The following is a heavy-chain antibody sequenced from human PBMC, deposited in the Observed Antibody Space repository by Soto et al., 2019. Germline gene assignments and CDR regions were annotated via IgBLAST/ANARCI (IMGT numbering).Heavy chain of an antibody. CDR3: AKGQIDFWSGYRHYMDV. V-gene: IGHV3-23*01. CDR1: GFTFSSYA. J-gene: IGHJ6*03. CDR2: ISGSGGST. D-gene: IGHD3-3*01. Sequence: PGGSLRLSCAASGFTFSSYAMSWVRQAPGKGLEWVSAISGSGGSTYYADSVKGRFTISRDNSKNTLYLQMNSLRAEDTAVYYCAKGQIDFWSGYRHYMDVWGKGTTVTVSS.